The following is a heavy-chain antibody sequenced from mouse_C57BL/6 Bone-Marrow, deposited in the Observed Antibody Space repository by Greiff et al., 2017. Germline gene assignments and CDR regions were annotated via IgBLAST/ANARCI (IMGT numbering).Heavy chain of an antibody. CDR2: IYPGSGST. CDR1: GYTFTSYW. J-gene: IGHJ1*03. Sequence: QVQLLQPGAELVQPGASVKMSCKASGYTFTSYWITWVKQRPGQGLEWIGDIYPGSGSTYYNEKFKSKATLTVDTSSSTVYMQLSSLTSEDSAVYYCARPYCSDYWYFDDWGTGTTVTVSA. V-gene: IGHV1-55*01. D-gene: IGHD2-12*01. CDR3: ARPYCSDYWYFDD.